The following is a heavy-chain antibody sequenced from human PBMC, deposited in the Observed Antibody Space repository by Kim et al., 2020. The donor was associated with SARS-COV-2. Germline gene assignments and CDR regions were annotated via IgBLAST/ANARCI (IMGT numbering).Heavy chain of an antibody. Sequence: SETLSLTCTVSGGSITNYYWSWVRKPPGKGLEWSGYISYTGSTNYNPSLKSRVTISADTSKNPFSLKLRSLIAAYTAIYYSARDSSTNYEYFGMDVWGQGNSVTISS. V-gene: IGHV4-59*13. D-gene: IGHD2-2*01. CDR1: GGSITNYY. J-gene: IGHJ6*02. CDR2: ISYTGST. CDR3: ARDSSTNYEYFGMDV.